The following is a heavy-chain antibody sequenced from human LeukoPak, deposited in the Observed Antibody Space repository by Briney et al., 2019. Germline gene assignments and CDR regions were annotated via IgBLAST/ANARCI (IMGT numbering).Heavy chain of an antibody. CDR2: ISSNGGST. CDR1: GFTFSSYA. D-gene: IGHD1-26*01. CDR3: ARYLGRSEDY. V-gene: IGHV3-64*04. J-gene: IGHJ4*02. Sequence: GGSLRLSCSASGFTFSSYAMHWVRQAPGKGLEYVSAISSNGGSTYYADSVQGRFTVSRDNSKNTLYLQMNSLRAEDTAVYYCARYLGRSEDYWGQGTLVTVSS.